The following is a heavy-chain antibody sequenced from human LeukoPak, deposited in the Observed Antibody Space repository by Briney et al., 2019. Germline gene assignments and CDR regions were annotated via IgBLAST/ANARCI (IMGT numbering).Heavy chain of an antibody. CDR1: GFTFSDYY. J-gene: IGHJ6*02. Sequence: GGSLRLSCAASGFTFSDYYMSWIRPAPGKGLEWVSYISSSGSTIYYADSVKGRFTISRDNAKNSLYLQMNSLRAEDTAVYYCARETPYDFWSGYYCGMDVWGQGTTVTVSS. V-gene: IGHV3-11*01. D-gene: IGHD3-3*01. CDR2: ISSSGSTI. CDR3: ARETPYDFWSGYYCGMDV.